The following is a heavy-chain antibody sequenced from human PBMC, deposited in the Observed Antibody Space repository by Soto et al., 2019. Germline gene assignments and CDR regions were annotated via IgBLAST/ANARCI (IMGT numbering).Heavy chain of an antibody. CDR3: TTQVVPAARDYAFWTGGPYPDY. V-gene: IGHV3-15*01. Sequence: PGGSLRLSCAASGFTFSNAWMSWVRQSPGKGLEWVGRIKSKTDCGTTDYAAPVKGRFTISRDDSKNTLYLQMNSLKTEDTAVYYCTTQVVPAARDYAFWTGGPYPDYWGQGTLVTSPQ. CDR2: IKSKTDCGTT. CDR1: GFTFSNAW. J-gene: IGHJ4*02. D-gene: IGHD2-2*01.